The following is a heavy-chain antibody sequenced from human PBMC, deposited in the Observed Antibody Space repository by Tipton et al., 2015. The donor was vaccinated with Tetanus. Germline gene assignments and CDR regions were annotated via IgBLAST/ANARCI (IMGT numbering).Heavy chain of an antibody. CDR2: IYSGGTT. CDR3: AKYDSSGFGGYYGLDV. CDR1: GFTVSSNF. J-gene: IGHJ6*02. V-gene: IGHV3-53*01. D-gene: IGHD3-22*01. Sequence: VQLVQSGGGLIQPGGSLRLPCAASGFTVSSNFMSWVRQAPGEGLEWVSIIYSGGTTYYADSVKGRFTISRDNSRNTLYLQMSSLRVEDTAVYYCAKYDSSGFGGYYGLDVWGQGTTVTVS.